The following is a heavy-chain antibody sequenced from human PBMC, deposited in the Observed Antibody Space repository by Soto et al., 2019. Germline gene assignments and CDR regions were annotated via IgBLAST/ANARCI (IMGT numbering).Heavy chain of an antibody. V-gene: IGHV4-34*01. CDR2: INHSGST. J-gene: IGHJ5*02. CDR1: GGSFSGYY. Sequence: SETLSLTCAVYGGSFSGYYWSWIRQPPGKGLEWIGEINHSGSTNYNPSLKSRVTISVDTSKNQFSLKLSSVTAADTAVYYCARGFLPQYCSGGSCYGRNWFDPWGQGTLVTVSS. CDR3: ARGFLPQYCSGGSCYGRNWFDP. D-gene: IGHD2-15*01.